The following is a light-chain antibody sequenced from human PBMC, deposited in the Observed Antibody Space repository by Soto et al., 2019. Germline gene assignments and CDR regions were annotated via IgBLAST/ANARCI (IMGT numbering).Light chain of an antibody. V-gene: IGLV2-14*02. CDR2: ETS. CDR3: SSYTSSSTPWV. Sequence: QSVLTQPASVSGSPGQSVTISCTGTSSDFGSYKFVSWYQHHPGKVPKVIIYETSKRPSGVSDRFSGSKSGNTASLTISGLQAEDEADYYCSSYTSSSTPWVFGGGTKLTVL. J-gene: IGLJ3*02. CDR1: SSDFGSYKF.